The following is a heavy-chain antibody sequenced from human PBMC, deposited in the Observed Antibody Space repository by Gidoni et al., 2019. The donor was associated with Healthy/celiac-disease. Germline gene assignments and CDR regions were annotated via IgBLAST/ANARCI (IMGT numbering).Heavy chain of an antibody. CDR2: INPNSGGT. Sequence: QLQLVQSGAEVKKPGASVKVSCKASGYTFTGYYMHWVRQAPGQGLEWMGRINPNSGGTNYAQKFQGRVTMTRDTSISTAYMELSRLRSDDTAVYYCARSPGSINWNDEDYWGQGTLVTVSS. V-gene: IGHV1-2*06. J-gene: IGHJ4*02. D-gene: IGHD1-1*01. CDR3: ARSPGSINWNDEDY. CDR1: GYTFTGYY.